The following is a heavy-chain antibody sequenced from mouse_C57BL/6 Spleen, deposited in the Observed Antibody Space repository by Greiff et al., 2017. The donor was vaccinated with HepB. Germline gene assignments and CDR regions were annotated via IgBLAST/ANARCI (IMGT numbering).Heavy chain of an antibody. CDR2: INPSTGGT. CDR1: GYSFTGYY. V-gene: IGHV1-42*01. J-gene: IGHJ2*01. CDR3: ARYGDYEGDDYGY. Sequence: EVQLQQPGPELVKPGASVKISCKASGYSFTGYYMNWVKQSPEQSLEWIGEINPSTGGTTYNQKFKAKATLTVDKSSSTAYMQLKSLTSEDSAFYYCARYGDYEGDDYGYWGQGTTLTVSS. D-gene: IGHD2-13*01.